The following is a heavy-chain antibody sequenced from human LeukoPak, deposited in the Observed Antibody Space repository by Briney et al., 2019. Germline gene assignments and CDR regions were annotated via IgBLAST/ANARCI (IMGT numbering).Heavy chain of an antibody. CDR1: GFTFSSYG. V-gene: IGHV3-30*18. CDR2: ISYDGSNK. J-gene: IGHJ4*02. D-gene: IGHD1-1*01. Sequence: QPGGSLILSCAASGFTFSSYGMHWVRQAPGKGLEWVAVISYDGSNKYYADSVKGRFTISRDNSKNTLYLQMNSLRAEDMAVYYCVKRWTGTTIGQQDYWGQGTLVTVSS. CDR3: VKRWTGTTIGQQDY.